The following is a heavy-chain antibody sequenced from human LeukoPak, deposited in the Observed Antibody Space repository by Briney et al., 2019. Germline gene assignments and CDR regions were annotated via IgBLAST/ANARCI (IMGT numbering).Heavy chain of an antibody. J-gene: IGHJ3*02. CDR2: IIPIFGTA. Sequence: SVKVSCKASGYTFTGYYMHWVRQAPGQGLEWMGGIIPIFGTANYVQKFQGRVTITADKSTTTAYMELRSLRSEDTAVYYCARGELLWFGELYRIDAFDIWGQGTMVIVSS. CDR1: GYTFTGYY. D-gene: IGHD3-10*01. V-gene: IGHV1-69*06. CDR3: ARGELLWFGELYRIDAFDI.